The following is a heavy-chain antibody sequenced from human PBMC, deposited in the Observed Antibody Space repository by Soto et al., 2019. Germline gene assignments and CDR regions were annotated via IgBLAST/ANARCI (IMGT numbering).Heavy chain of an antibody. CDR2: IYPGDSDT. CDR3: ERLFRGYSGYDLYYYGMDV. D-gene: IGHD5-12*01. CDR1: GYSFTSYW. V-gene: IGHV5-51*01. J-gene: IGHJ6*02. Sequence: GESLKISCKGSGYSFTSYWIGWVRQMPGKGLEWMGIIYPGDSDTRYSPSFQGQVTISADKSISTAYLQWSSLKASDTAMYYCERLFRGYSGYDLYYYGMDVWGQGTTVTVSS.